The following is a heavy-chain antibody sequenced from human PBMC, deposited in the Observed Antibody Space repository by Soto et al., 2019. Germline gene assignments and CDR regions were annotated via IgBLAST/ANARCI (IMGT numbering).Heavy chain of an antibody. J-gene: IGHJ5*02. CDR2: ISYRGNT. D-gene: IGHD6-13*01. V-gene: IGHV4-31*02. CDR3: ARMSATGTRWFDP. Sequence: PSETLSLTXTVSGGSFSSGAYHWSWIRQYPGKGLEWIGSISYRGNTYYNPSLKSRLSMSVDTSKNQFSLNLTSVTAADTAVYFCARMSATGTRWFDPWGQGTQVTVS. CDR1: GGSFSSGAYH.